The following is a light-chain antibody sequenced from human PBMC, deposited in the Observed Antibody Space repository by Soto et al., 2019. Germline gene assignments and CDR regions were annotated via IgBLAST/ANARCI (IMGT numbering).Light chain of an antibody. CDR2: GAS. CDR3: QQYNNWPPLT. Sequence: MTQSPSSLSASTGDRVTITCRASQSVSSSLAWYQQTPGRAPRLLIYGASNRATDIPTRFSGSGSGTEFTLTISGLQSEDFAVYYCQQYNNWPPLTFGGGTKVDIK. J-gene: IGKJ4*01. CDR1: QSVSSS. V-gene: IGKV3-15*01.